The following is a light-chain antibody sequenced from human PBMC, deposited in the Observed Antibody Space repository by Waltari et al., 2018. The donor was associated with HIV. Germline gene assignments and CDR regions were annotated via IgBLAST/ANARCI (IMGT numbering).Light chain of an antibody. V-gene: IGKV4-1*01. CDR1: QSVLFSSNNKNH. J-gene: IGKJ3*01. CDR3: QQYYSSPWN. CDR2: WAS. Sequence: DIVMTQSPASLAVSLGERATINCKSSQSVLFSSNNKNHLAWYQQKPGQPPRLLIYWASTRESGVPDRFSGSGSGTDFTHTISSLQAEDVAVYYCQQYYSSPWNFGPGTKVDI.